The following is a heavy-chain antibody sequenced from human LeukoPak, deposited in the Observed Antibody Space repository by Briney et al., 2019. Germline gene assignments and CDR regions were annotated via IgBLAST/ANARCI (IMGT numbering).Heavy chain of an antibody. CDR2: IYPGDSTT. CDR1: GYSFTSYW. Sequence: HGESLKISCKGSGYSFTSYWIGWVRQMPGKGLEWMGIIYPGDSTTRYSPSFQGQVTISADKSISTAYLQWSSLKASDTAMYYCARLSDGGSSWYGAFDIWGQGTMVTVSS. D-gene: IGHD6-13*01. V-gene: IGHV5-51*01. J-gene: IGHJ3*02. CDR3: ARLSDGGSSWYGAFDI.